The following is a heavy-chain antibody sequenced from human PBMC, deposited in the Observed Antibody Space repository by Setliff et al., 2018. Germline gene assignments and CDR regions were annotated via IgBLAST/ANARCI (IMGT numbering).Heavy chain of an antibody. CDR3: ARIHLLLWFGELLSGWFDP. V-gene: IGHV4-39*07. J-gene: IGHJ5*02. D-gene: IGHD3-10*01. Sequence: PSETLSLTCTVSGGSISSSSYYWGWIRQPPGKGLEWIGSIYYSGSTYYNPSLKSRVTISVDTSKNQFSLKLSSVTAADTAVYYCARIHLLLWFGELLSGWFDPWGQGTLVTV. CDR1: GGSISSSSYY. CDR2: IYYSGST.